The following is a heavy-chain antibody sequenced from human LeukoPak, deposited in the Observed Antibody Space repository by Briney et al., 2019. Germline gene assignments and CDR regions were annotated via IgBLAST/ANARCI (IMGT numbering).Heavy chain of an antibody. CDR3: ARDKRHSYGRYFDP. CDR1: GDSISTYH. Sequence: SESLSLTCSVSGDSISTYHWNWIRKPPGKGLEWIGYMQSTGNSKYNPSLKNRVNIFIDMSKNQFVLNLRSVTAADTAVYYCARDKRHSYGRYFDPWGQGMLVTVSS. V-gene: IGHV4-59*01. CDR2: MQSTGNS. D-gene: IGHD5-18*01. J-gene: IGHJ4*02.